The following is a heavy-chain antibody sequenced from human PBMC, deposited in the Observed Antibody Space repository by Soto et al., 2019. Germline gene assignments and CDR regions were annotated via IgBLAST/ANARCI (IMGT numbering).Heavy chain of an antibody. D-gene: IGHD3-22*01. J-gene: IGHJ3*02. Sequence: GSLRLSCAASGFTFSSYAMHWVRQAPGKGLEWVANIKQDGSEKYYVDSVKGRFTISRDNAKNSLYLQMNSLRAEDTAVYYCARWYYYDTDDAFDIWGQGTMVTVSS. CDR2: IKQDGSEK. CDR3: ARWYYYDTDDAFDI. V-gene: IGHV3-7*05. CDR1: GFTFSSYA.